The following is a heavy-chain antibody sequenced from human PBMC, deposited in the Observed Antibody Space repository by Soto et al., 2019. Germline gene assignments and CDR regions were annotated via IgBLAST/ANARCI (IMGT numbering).Heavy chain of an antibody. CDR1: GFTFSRYS. D-gene: IGHD6-13*01. CDR2: ISSSSSTI. Sequence: EVQLVESGGGLVQPGGSLRLSCAASGFTFSRYSMNWVRQAPGKGLEWVSYISSSSSTIYYADSVKGRFTISRDNAKNSLYLQMNSLRAEDTAVYYCARDLGQPADYWGQGTLVTVSS. CDR3: ARDLGQPADY. J-gene: IGHJ4*02. V-gene: IGHV3-48*01.